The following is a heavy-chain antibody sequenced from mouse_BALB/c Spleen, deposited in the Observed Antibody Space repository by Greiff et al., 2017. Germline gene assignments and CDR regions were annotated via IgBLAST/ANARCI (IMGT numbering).Heavy chain of an antibody. V-gene: IGHV6-6*02. CDR1: GFTFSNYW. CDR3: TRNYGSSHWYFEV. D-gene: IGHD1-1*01. J-gene: IGHJ1*01. Sequence: EVKLVESGGGLVQPGGSMKLSCVASGFTFSNYWMNWVRQSPEKGLEWVAEIRLKSNNYATHYAESVKGRFTISRDDSKSSVYLQMNNLRAEDTGIYYCTRNYGSSHWYFEVWGAGTTVTVSS. CDR2: IRLKSNNYAT.